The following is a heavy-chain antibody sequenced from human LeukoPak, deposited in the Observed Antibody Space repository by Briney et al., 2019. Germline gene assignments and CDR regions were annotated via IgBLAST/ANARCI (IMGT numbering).Heavy chain of an antibody. CDR3: ARGYYYDSSGNLDY. CDR1: GGSISSYY. J-gene: IGHJ4*02. D-gene: IGHD3-22*01. Sequence: SEALSLTCTVSGGSISSYYWSWIRQAPGKGLEWIGYIFYSGSTNYNPSLKSRVTISVDTSRNQFSLRLSSVTAADTAVYYCARGYYYDSSGNLDYWGQGTLVTVSS. CDR2: IFYSGST. V-gene: IGHV4-59*08.